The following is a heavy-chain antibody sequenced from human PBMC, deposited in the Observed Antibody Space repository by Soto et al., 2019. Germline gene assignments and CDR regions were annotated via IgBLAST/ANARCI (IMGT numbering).Heavy chain of an antibody. CDR3: ARGGRLELGNFDY. Sequence: QVQLVQSGAEVKKPGSSVKVSCKASGGTFSSYAISWVRQAPGQGLEWMGGIIPIFGTANYAQKFQGRVTISAAESTSRAYMGLSSLRSEDTAVYYCARGGRLELGNFDYWGQGTLVTVSS. CDR1: GGTFSSYA. D-gene: IGHD7-27*01. J-gene: IGHJ4*02. V-gene: IGHV1-69*12. CDR2: IIPIFGTA.